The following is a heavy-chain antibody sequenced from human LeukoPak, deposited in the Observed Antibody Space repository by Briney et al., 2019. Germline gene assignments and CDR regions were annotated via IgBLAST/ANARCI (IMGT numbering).Heavy chain of an antibody. CDR2: INQDGSDK. CDR1: GFTFSSYW. D-gene: IGHD2-21*01. Sequence: GGSLRLSCAASGFTFSSYWMSWVRQAPGKGLEWVANINQDGSDKKYVDSVKGRCTISRDNAKNSQYLQMNSLRVEDTVVYYCARSLWPEDYWGQGTLVTVSS. CDR3: ARSLWPEDY. V-gene: IGHV3-7*01. J-gene: IGHJ4*02.